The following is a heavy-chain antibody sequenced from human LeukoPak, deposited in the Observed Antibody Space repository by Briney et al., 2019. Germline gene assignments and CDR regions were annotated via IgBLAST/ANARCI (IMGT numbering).Heavy chain of an antibody. D-gene: IGHD2-21*02. V-gene: IGHV3-23*01. CDR1: GFAFSAYA. J-gene: IGHJ3*02. CDR2: VSCSCGRT. Sequence: GGSLRLSCVASGFAFSAYALSWVRHTPGKGLEGVSTVSCSCGRTFYADSVKVRFTIPRDNSKKTVSLQMNSLRVDDTAVYYCAKGGAAMTDAPHGDVVTTTLDGFDIWGQGSMVTVSS. CDR3: AKGGAAMTDAPHGDVVTTTLDGFDI.